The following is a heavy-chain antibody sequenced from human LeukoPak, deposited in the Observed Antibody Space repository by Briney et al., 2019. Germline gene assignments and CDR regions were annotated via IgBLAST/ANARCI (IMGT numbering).Heavy chain of an antibody. CDR2: ITGSGDYT. V-gene: IGHV3-23*01. J-gene: IGHJ4*02. D-gene: IGHD3-22*01. CDR1: GFTFSGYA. CDR3: AKDGLYYDGSAHVYYFDY. Sequence: GGSLRLSCAASGFTFSGYAMTWVRQAPGKGLEWVSSITGSGDYTYYVDSVKGRFTISRDNSKNILYLQMNSLRGEDTALYYCAKDGLYYDGSAHVYYFDYWGQGTLVAVSS.